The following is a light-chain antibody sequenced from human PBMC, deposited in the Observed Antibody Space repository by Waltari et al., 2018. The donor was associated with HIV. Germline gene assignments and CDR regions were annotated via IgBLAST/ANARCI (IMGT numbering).Light chain of an antibody. Sequence: SYVLTQPPSVSVAPGKTARITCGGHNIGSKSVHWYQQKPGQAPVLGIYKESDRPSGIPERFSGSNSGNTATLTISRVEAGDEADYYCQVWDSSSDHPGVFGTGTKVTVL. CDR1: NIGSKS. CDR3: QVWDSSSDHPGV. J-gene: IGLJ1*01. V-gene: IGLV3-21*04. CDR2: KES.